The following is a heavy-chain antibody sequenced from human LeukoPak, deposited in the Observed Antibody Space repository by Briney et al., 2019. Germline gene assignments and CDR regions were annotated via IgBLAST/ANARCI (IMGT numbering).Heavy chain of an antibody. Sequence: SVKVSCKASGGTFSSYAISWVRQAPGQGLEWMGGIIPIFGTANYAQKFQGRVTSTADESAGTAYMELSSLRSEDTAVYYCASRDYDYVWGMYYYYYYMDVWGKGTTVTVSS. CDR3: ASRDYDYVWGMYYYYYYMDV. D-gene: IGHD3-16*01. CDR1: GGTFSSYA. CDR2: IIPIFGTA. J-gene: IGHJ6*03. V-gene: IGHV1-69*01.